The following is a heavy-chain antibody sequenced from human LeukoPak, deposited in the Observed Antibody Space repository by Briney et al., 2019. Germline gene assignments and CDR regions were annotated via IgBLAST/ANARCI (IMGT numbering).Heavy chain of an antibody. V-gene: IGHV4-61*01. CDR3: ARFRSGGWYYFDS. D-gene: IGHD6-19*01. CDR1: GASLTNPTYF. J-gene: IGHJ4*02. Sequence: SETLSLTCSVSGASLTNPTYFRWCWIRRPPGSVLGVIGSLYASGSAKLNPSLESRLSMSLEPSTSQFFLKLSSVTAEDSAFYCARFRSGGWYYFDSWGQGTLVTVSS. CDR2: LYASGSA.